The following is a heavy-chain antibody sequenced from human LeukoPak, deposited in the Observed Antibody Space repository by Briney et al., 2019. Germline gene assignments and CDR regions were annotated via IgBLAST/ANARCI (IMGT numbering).Heavy chain of an antibody. J-gene: IGHJ4*02. CDR2: ISYDGSNK. CDR1: GFTFSSYA. V-gene: IGHV3-30-3*01. Sequence: PGGSLRLSSAASGFTFSSYAMHWVRQAPGKGLEWVAVISYDGSNKYYADSVKGRFTISRDNSKNTLYLQMNSLRAEDTAVYYCARAGYSSSSGLDYWGQGTLVTVSS. CDR3: ARAGYSSSSGLDY. D-gene: IGHD6-6*01.